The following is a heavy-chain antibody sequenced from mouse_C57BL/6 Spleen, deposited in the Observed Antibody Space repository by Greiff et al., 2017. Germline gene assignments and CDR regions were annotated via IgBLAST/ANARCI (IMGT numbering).Heavy chain of an antibody. CDR2: INPSNGGT. V-gene: IGHV1-53*01. J-gene: IGHJ1*03. Sequence: QVQLQQPGTELVKPGASVKLSCKASGYTFTSYWMHWVKQRPGQGLEWIGNINPSNGGTNYNEKFKSKATLTVDKSSSTAYMQLSSLTAEVSAVYYCARSYYSNFYWYCDVWGTGTTVTVSS. CDR3: ARSYYSNFYWYCDV. D-gene: IGHD2-5*01. CDR1: GYTFTSYW.